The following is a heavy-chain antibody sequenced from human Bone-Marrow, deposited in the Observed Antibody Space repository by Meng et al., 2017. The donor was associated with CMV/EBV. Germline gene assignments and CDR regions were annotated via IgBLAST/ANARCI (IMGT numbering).Heavy chain of an antibody. V-gene: IGHV1-46*01. CDR2: INPSGGST. Sequence: ASVKVSCKASGYTFTSYYMHWVRQAPGQGLEWMGIINPSGGSTSYAQQFQGRVTMTRDTSTSTVYMELSSLRSEDTAVYYCARERILENYYYGMDVWGQGTTVTVSS. J-gene: IGHJ6*02. CDR1: GYTFTSYY. CDR3: ARERILENYYYGMDV. D-gene: IGHD3-3*01.